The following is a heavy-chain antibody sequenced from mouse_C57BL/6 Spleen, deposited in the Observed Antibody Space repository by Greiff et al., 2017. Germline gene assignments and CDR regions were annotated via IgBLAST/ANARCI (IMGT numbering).Heavy chain of an antibody. Sequence: QVQLKQSGAELAKPGASVKLSCKASGYTFTSYWMHWVKQRPGQGLEWIGYINPSSGYTKYNQKFKDKATLTADKSSSTAYMQLSSLTYEDSADYYCARSSTGTDFFDYWGQGTTLTVSS. CDR3: ARSSTGTDFFDY. D-gene: IGHD4-1*01. V-gene: IGHV1-7*01. J-gene: IGHJ2*01. CDR2: INPSSGYT. CDR1: GYTFTSYW.